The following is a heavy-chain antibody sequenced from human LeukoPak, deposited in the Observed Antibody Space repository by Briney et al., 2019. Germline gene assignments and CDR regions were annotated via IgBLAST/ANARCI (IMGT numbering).Heavy chain of an antibody. CDR3: ARERGGGAAALEYYYYYYMDV. J-gene: IGHJ6*03. CDR2: INPNSGGT. D-gene: IGHD6-13*01. Sequence: GASVKVSCKASGYTFTGYYMHWVRQAPGQGLEWMGWINPNSGGTNYAQKFQGRVTITTGESTSTAYMELSSLRSEDTAVYYCARERGGGAAALEYYYYYYMDVWGKGTTVTVSS. CDR1: GYTFTGYY. V-gene: IGHV1-2*02.